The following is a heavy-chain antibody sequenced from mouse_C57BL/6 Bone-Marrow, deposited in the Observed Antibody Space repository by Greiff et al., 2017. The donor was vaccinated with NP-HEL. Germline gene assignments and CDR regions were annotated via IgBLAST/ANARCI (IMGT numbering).Heavy chain of an antibody. D-gene: IGHD1-1*01. J-gene: IGHJ2*01. CDR3: ARPYYYGSSPLGY. Sequence: DVKLVESGGGLVKPGGSLKLSCAASGFTFSDYGMHWVRQAPEKGLEWVAYISSGSSTIYYADTVKGRFTISRDNAKNTLFLQMTSLRSEDTAMYYCARPYYYGSSPLGYWGQGTTLTVSS. CDR1: GFTFSDYG. V-gene: IGHV5-17*01. CDR2: ISSGSSTI.